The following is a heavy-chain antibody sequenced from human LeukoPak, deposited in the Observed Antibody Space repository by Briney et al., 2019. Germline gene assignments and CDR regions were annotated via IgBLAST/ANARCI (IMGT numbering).Heavy chain of an antibody. CDR2: IIYDGSNK. CDR3: ATGITFGGVIVIEGY. Sequence: GRSLRLSCAASGFTFSSYGMHWVRQAPGKGLEWVAVIIYDGSNKYYADSVKGRFTISRDNSKNTLYLQMNSLRAEDTAVYYCATGITFGGVIVIEGYWGQGTLVTVSS. V-gene: IGHV3-30*03. J-gene: IGHJ4*02. D-gene: IGHD3-16*02. CDR1: GFTFSSYG.